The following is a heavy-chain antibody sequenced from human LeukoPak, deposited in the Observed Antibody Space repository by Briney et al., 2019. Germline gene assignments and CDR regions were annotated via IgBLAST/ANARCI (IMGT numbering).Heavy chain of an antibody. Sequence: GYLRLSCAASGFTLSSNYMSWVRQAPGKGLEWVSVIYSGGSTYYADSVKGRFTISRDNSKNTLYLQMNSLRAEDTAVYYCARETDAFDYWGQGTLVTVSS. CDR3: ARETDAFDY. CDR2: IYSGGST. V-gene: IGHV3-66*01. CDR1: GFTLSSNY. J-gene: IGHJ4*02.